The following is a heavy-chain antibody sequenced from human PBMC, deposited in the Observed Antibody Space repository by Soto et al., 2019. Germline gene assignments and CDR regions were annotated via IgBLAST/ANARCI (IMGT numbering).Heavy chain of an antibody. CDR3: TKGTIVVVPFAIGFDY. CDR1: GFIFSNYA. D-gene: IGHD2-2*01. J-gene: IGHJ4*02. CDR2: ISGSGGST. V-gene: IGHV3-23*01. Sequence: PGGSLRLSCAASGFIFSNYAMNWVRQGTGMGLEWVSGISGSGGSTYYADSVKGRFTISRDNSKNTLYLQMNSLRAEDRAVYYCTKGTIVVVPFAIGFDYWGQGTQVTVSS.